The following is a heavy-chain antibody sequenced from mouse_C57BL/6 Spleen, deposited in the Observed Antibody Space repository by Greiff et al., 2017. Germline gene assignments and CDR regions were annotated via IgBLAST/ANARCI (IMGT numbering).Heavy chain of an antibody. Sequence: VQLQQPGAELVKPGASVKLSCKASGYTFTSYWMQWVKQRPGQGLEWIGEIDPSDSYTNYNQKFKGKATLTVDTSSSTAYMQLSSLTSEDSAVYYCARYEGYSGSSDWGQGTLVTVSA. J-gene: IGHJ3*01. V-gene: IGHV1-50*01. D-gene: IGHD1-1*01. CDR1: GYTFTSYW. CDR3: ARYEGYSGSSD. CDR2: IDPSDSYT.